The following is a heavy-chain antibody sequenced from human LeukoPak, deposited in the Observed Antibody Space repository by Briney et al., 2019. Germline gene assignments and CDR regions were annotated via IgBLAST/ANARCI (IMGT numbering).Heavy chain of an antibody. CDR1: GFTFSSYG. CDR2: MYSGGVV. V-gene: IGHV3-NL1*01. Sequence: GGSLRLSCAASGFTFSSYGMHWVRQAPGKGLEWVSVMYSGGVVYYADSVKDRFTISRDDSKNTLYLQMDSLRVDDTAVYYCATRENWGQGTLVTVSS. CDR3: ATREN. J-gene: IGHJ4*02. D-gene: IGHD1/OR15-1a*01.